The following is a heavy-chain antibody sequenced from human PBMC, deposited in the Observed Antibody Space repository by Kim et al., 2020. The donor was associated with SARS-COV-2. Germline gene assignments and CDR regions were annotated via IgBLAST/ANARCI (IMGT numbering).Heavy chain of an antibody. CDR3: AREDYGDYRSWYYYGMDF. CDR1: GGTFSSYA. J-gene: IGHJ6*02. V-gene: IGHV1-69*04. Sequence: SVKVSCKASGGTFSSYAISWVRQAPGQGLEWMGRIIPILGIANYAQKFQGRVTITADKSTSTAYMELSSLRSEDTAVYYCAREDYGDYRSWYYYGMDFWGQGTKLTVSS. D-gene: IGHD4-17*01. CDR2: IIPILGIA.